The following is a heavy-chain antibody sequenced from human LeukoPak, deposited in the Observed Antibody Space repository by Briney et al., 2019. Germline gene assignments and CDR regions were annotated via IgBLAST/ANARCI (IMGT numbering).Heavy chain of an antibody. CDR2: IKPDGSEK. V-gene: IGHV3-7*01. CDR1: GFTFSSHH. CDR3: ARMSSYCDY. D-gene: IGHD2-2*01. J-gene: IGHJ4*02. Sequence: GGSLRLSCVASGFTFSSHHMNWVRQTPGKGLESVATIKPDGSEKYYVDSVKGRFTISRDNAKSSLYLQMNSLRAEDTGVYFCARMSSYCDYWGQGALVTVSS.